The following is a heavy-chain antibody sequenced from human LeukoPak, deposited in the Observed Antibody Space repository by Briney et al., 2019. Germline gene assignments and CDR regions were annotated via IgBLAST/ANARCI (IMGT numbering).Heavy chain of an antibody. CDR2: ISGSGGST. J-gene: IGHJ5*02. D-gene: IGHD3-10*01. CDR1: GFTFSSYA. V-gene: IGHV3-23*01. Sequence: GGSLRLSCAASGFTFSSYAMSWGRQAPGKGLEWVSAISGSGGSTYYADSVKGRFTISRDNSKNTLYLQMNSLRAEDTAVYYCAKDSGGWITMVRGVRRFDPWGQGTLVTVSS. CDR3: AKDSGGWITMVRGVRRFDP.